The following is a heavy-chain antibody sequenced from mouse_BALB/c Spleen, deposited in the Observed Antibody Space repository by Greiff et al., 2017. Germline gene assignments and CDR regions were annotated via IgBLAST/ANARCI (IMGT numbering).Heavy chain of an antibody. V-gene: IGHV5-6*01. CDR3: ARKGNYRYESYAMDY. CDR1: GFTFSSYG. J-gene: IGHJ4*01. Sequence: EVMLVESGGDLVKPGGSLKLSCAASGFTFSSYGMSWVRQTPDKRLEWVATISSGGSYTYYPDSVKGRFTISRDNAKNTLYLQMSSLRSEDTAMYYCARKGNYRYESYAMDYWGQGTSVTVSS. D-gene: IGHD2-14*01. CDR2: ISSGGSYT.